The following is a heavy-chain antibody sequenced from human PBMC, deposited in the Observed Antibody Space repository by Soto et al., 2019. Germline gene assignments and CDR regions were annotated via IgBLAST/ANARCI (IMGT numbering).Heavy chain of an antibody. J-gene: IGHJ6*02. CDR3: ARAEGGYHPDHDYYGMDV. CDR1: GGTFSSYA. CDR2: IIPIVGTA. D-gene: IGHD5-18*01. Sequence: QVQLVQSGAEVKKPGSSVKVSCKASGGTFSSYAISWVRQAPGQGLEWMGGIIPIVGTANYAQKFQGRVTITADESTSTAYMELSSLRSEDTAVYYCARAEGGYHPDHDYYGMDVWGQGTTVTVSS. V-gene: IGHV1-69*01.